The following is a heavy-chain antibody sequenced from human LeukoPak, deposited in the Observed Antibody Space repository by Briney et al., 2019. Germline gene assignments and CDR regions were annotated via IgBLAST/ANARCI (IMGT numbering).Heavy chain of an antibody. CDR2: FDPEDGET. V-gene: IGHV1-24*01. D-gene: IGHD2-21*02. Sequence: ASVKVSCKVSGYTLTELSMHWVRQAPGKGLEWMGGFDPEDGETIYAQKFQGRVTMTEDTSTDTAYMELSSLRSEDTAVYYCATTIVTYCGGDCYSGYFDYWGQGTLVTVSS. J-gene: IGHJ4*02. CDR1: GYTLTELS. CDR3: ATTIVTYCGGDCYSGYFDY.